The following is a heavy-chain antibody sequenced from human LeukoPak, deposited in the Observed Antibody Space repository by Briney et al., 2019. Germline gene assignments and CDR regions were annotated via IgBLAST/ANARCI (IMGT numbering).Heavy chain of an antibody. Sequence: WGSLRLSCAASGFTFSSYAMSWVRQAPGKGLEWVSVISGSGGSTYYADSVKGRFTISRDNSKNTLYLQMNSLRAEDTAVYYCARGGSYLSAFDIWGQGTMVTVSS. CDR2: ISGSGGST. CDR3: ARGGSYLSAFDI. D-gene: IGHD1-26*01. V-gene: IGHV3-23*01. CDR1: GFTFSSYA. J-gene: IGHJ3*02.